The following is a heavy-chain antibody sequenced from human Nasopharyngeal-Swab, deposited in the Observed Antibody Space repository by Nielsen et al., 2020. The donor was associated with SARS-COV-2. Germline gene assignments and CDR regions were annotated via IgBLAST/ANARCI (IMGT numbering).Heavy chain of an antibody. CDR3: ARVSKWGWGFFDC. V-gene: IGHV3-72*01. CDR1: GFTFSDHY. J-gene: IGHJ4*02. CDR2: SRNKANSYTT. D-gene: IGHD2-15*01. Sequence: GESLKISCAASGFTFSDHYVDWVRQAPGKGLEWVGRSRNKANSYTTEYAASVKGRFTISRDDSKNSVYLQMNSLKNEDTALYYCARVSKWGWGFFDCWGQGTLVTVSS.